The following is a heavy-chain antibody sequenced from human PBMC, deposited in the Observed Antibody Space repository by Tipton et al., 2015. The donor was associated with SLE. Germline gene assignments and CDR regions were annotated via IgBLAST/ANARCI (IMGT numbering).Heavy chain of an antibody. J-gene: IGHJ5*02. CDR2: FYYSGST. Sequence: GLVKPSETLSLTCTVSGGSMSTYYWNWIRQFPGKGLEWIGYFYYSGSTSYNPSLKSRVTISLDKSKNQFSLKLSSVTAADTAVYYCARGGTVFGVVLNWFDPWGQGALVTISS. V-gene: IGHV4-59*01. CDR1: GGSMSTYY. D-gene: IGHD3-3*01. CDR3: ARGGTVFGVVLNWFDP.